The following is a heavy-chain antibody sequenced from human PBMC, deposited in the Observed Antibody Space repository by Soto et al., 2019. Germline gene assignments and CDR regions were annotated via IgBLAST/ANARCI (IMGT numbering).Heavy chain of an antibody. CDR2: ISSSSSYI. CDR1: GFTFSSYS. D-gene: IGHD6-13*01. V-gene: IGHV3-21*01. Sequence: PGGSVRLSCAASGFTFSSYSMNWVRQAPGKGLEWVSSISSSSSYIYYADSVKGRFTISRDNAKNSLYLQMNSLRAEDTAVYYCARDRAGTIDYYYYGMDVWGQGTTVTVSS. J-gene: IGHJ6*02. CDR3: ARDRAGTIDYYYYGMDV.